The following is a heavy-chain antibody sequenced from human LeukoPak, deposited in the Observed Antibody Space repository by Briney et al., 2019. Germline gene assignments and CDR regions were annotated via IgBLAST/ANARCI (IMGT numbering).Heavy chain of an antibody. CDR2: ISGSGGST. V-gene: IGHV3-23*01. J-gene: IGHJ3*02. CDR1: GFTFSSYW. CDR3: AKGRVGAAYGHAFDI. Sequence: PGGSLRLSCAASGFTFSSYWMHWVRQTPGKGLEWVSAISGSGGSTYYADSVKGRFTISRDNSKNTLYLQMNSLRAEDTAVYYCAKGRVGAAYGHAFDIWGQGTMVTVSS. D-gene: IGHD2-15*01.